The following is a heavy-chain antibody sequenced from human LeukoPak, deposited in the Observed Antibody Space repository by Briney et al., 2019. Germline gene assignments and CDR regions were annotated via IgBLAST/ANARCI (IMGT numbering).Heavy chain of an antibody. D-gene: IGHD6-19*01. Sequence: GGSLRLSCAASGFTFSNYVMSWVRQAPGKGLEWVSYINHNGEMIFYPDFVKGRFTISRDNAKNSLYLQMNSLRAEDTAVYYCAKDQGWLVRYNWFDPWGLGTLVTVSS. J-gene: IGHJ5*02. V-gene: IGHV3-48*01. CDR3: AKDQGWLVRYNWFDP. CDR2: INHNGEMI. CDR1: GFTFSNYV.